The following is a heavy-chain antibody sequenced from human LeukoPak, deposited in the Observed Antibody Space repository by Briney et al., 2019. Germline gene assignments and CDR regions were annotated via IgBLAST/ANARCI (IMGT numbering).Heavy chain of an antibody. J-gene: IGHJ4*02. V-gene: IGHV5-51*01. CDR3: ARCPSIAVAGTGFDY. CDR2: IYPGDSDT. CDR1: GYSFTSYW. Sequence: GESLKISCKGSGYSFTSYWIGWVRQMPGKGLEWMGIIYPGDSDTRYSPSFQGQVTISADKSISTAYLQWSSPKASDTAMYYCARCPSIAVAGTGFDYWGQGTLATVSS. D-gene: IGHD6-19*01.